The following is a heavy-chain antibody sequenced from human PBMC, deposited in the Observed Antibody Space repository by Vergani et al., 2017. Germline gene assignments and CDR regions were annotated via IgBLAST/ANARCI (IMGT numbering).Heavy chain of an antibody. CDR2: ISSNGGST. D-gene: IGHD6-6*01. CDR3: AKIARPYSSSYWYFDL. V-gene: IGHV3-64*01. J-gene: IGHJ2*01. Sequence: EVQLVESGGGLVQPGGSLRLSCAASGFTVSSYAMHWVRQAPGKGLEYVSAISSNGGSTYYANSVKGRFTISRDNSKNTLYLQMGSLRAEDMAVYYCAKIARPYSSSYWYFDLWGRGTLVTVSS. CDR1: GFTVSSYA.